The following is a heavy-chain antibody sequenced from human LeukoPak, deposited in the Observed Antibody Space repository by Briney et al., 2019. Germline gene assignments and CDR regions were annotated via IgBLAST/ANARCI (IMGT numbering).Heavy chain of an antibody. CDR2: IKPKSGIT. Sequence: ASVSLSCTASGYTFTGYYLHWVRQAPGQGLEWMGWIKPKSGITHYAQTFQGRVTMTRDTSISTGYMELSRLRSDDTALYYCARGLAGIDYWGQGTLVTVSS. CDR1: GYTFTGYY. CDR3: ARGLAGIDY. V-gene: IGHV1-2*02. J-gene: IGHJ4*02. D-gene: IGHD6-19*01.